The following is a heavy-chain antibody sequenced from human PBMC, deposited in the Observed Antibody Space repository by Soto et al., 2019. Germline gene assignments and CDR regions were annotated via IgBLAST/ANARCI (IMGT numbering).Heavy chain of an antibody. J-gene: IGHJ4*02. CDR3: ANLSDGDYPFDS. CDR1: GFNFRSFG. Sequence: GGSLRLSCAASGFNFRSFGIHWVRQAPGKGLEWVALISNDGTNRYYIDSVKGRFTISRDNSKNTLYLQMNSLRAEDTAVYYCANLSDGDYPFDSWGRGTLVTVSS. CDR2: ISNDGTNR. D-gene: IGHD4-17*01. V-gene: IGHV3-30*18.